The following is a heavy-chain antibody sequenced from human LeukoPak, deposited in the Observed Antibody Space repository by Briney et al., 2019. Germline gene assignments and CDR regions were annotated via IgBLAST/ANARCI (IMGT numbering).Heavy chain of an antibody. CDR2: IWYDGSSE. CDR3: ASGLTGPYYFDY. D-gene: IGHD3-9*01. CDR1: GFTFSTYG. Sequence: GRSLRLSCEASGFTFSTYGMHWVRQAPGKGLEWVAVIWYDGSSEYYAGSVKGRFTISRDNSRNTLYLQMNSLRGDDTAVYYCASGLTGPYYFDYWGQGTLVIVDS. V-gene: IGHV3-33*01. J-gene: IGHJ4*02.